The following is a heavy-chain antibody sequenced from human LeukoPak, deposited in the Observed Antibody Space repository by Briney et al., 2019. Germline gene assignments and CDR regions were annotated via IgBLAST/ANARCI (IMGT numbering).Heavy chain of an antibody. Sequence: GRSLRLSCAASGFTFDDYAMHWVRQAPGDGLEWVSGISWNSGSIGHADSVKGRFTIPRDTATHSLYLQMNSLRAEDMALYYCARLVVVPSALGGAFDIWGQGTMVTVSS. D-gene: IGHD2-2*01. V-gene: IGHV3-9*03. CDR2: ISWNSGSI. CDR1: GFTFDDYA. CDR3: ARLVVVPSALGGAFDI. J-gene: IGHJ3*02.